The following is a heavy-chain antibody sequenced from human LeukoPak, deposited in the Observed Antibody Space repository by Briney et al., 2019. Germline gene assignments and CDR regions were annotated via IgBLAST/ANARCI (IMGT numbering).Heavy chain of an antibody. Sequence: KAGGSLRHSCAASGFTFSSYSMNWVRQAPGKGLEWVSSISSSSSYIYYADSEKGRFTISRDNAKNSLYLQMNSLRAEDTAVYYCARDSKESSGSWGQGTLVTVSS. D-gene: IGHD3-10*01. CDR2: ISSSSSYI. CDR3: ARDSKESSGS. V-gene: IGHV3-21*01. CDR1: GFTFSSYS. J-gene: IGHJ4*02.